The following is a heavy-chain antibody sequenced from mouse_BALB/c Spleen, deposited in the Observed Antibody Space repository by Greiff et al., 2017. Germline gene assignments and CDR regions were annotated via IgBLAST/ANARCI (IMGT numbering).Heavy chain of an antibody. D-gene: IGHD2-4*01. Sequence: EVMLVESGGGLVKPGGSLKLSCAASGFTFSSYAMSWVRQSPEKRLEWVAEISSGGSYTYYPDTVTGRFTISRDNAKNTLYLEMSSLRSEDTAMYYCARKDYDYDAPYFDVWGAGTTVTVSS. CDR3: ARKDYDYDAPYFDV. J-gene: IGHJ1*01. CDR2: ISSGGSYT. CDR1: GFTFSSYA. V-gene: IGHV5-9-4*01.